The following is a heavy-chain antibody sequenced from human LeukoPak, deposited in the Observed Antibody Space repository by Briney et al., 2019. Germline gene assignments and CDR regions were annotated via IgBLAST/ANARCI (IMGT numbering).Heavy chain of an antibody. CDR2: IYPGDSDT. J-gene: IGHJ4*02. V-gene: IGHV5-51*01. D-gene: IGHD2-2*02. CDR3: ARLTDDCSSTSCYTYFDY. Sequence: GESLKISCKGSGYSFTSYWIGWVRQMPGKGLEWMRIIYPGDSDTRYSPSFQGQVTISADKSISTAYLQWSSLKASDTAMYYCARLTDDCSSTSCYTYFDYWGQGTLVTVSS. CDR1: GYSFTSYW.